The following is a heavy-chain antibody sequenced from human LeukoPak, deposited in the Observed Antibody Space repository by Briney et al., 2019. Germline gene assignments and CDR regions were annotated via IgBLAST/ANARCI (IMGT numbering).Heavy chain of an antibody. J-gene: IGHJ5*02. CDR3: ARDPDQYYYDSSGPKGNWFDP. CDR1: GYSFTDYY. D-gene: IGHD3-22*01. CDR2: INPNHGGT. Sequence: GASVKVSCKASGYSFTDYYINWVRQAPGQGLEWMGWINPNHGGTHYAQKLQGRVTMTTDTSTSTAYMELRSLRSDDTAVYYCARDPDQYYYDSSGPKGNWFDPWGQGTLVTVSS. V-gene: IGHV1-18*04.